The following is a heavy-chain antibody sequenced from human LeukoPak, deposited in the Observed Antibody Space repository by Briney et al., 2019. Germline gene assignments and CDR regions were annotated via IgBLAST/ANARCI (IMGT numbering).Heavy chain of an antibody. CDR2: ISGSGGST. D-gene: IGHD5-12*01. V-gene: IGHV3-23*01. J-gene: IGHJ4*02. CDR1: GFTFSSDA. Sequence: PGGSLRLSCAASGFTFSSDAMSWVRQAPGKGLEWVSAISGSGGSTYYADSVKGRFTISRDNSKNTLYLQMNSLRAEDTAVYYCAKAPTWTYDYFDYWGQGTLVTVSS. CDR3: AKAPTWTYDYFDY.